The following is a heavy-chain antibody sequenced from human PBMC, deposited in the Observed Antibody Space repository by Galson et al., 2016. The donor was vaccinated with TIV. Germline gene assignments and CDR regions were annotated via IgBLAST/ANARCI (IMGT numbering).Heavy chain of an antibody. V-gene: IGHV1-69*01. CDR2: IVPMFGTT. CDR1: GFTFSSFG. Sequence: SCAASGFTFSSFGMHWVRQAPGQGLEWMGGIVPMFGTTNYAQKFQGRVTISADESTTTAYLELSSLRSEDTAVYYCARGRGIYDSSGYFLFDHWGQGTLVTVSS. CDR3: ARGRGIYDSSGYFLFDH. J-gene: IGHJ5*02. D-gene: IGHD3-22*01.